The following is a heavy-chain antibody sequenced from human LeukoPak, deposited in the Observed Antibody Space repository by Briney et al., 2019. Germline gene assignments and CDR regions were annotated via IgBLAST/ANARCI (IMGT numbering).Heavy chain of an antibody. D-gene: IGHD5-24*01. J-gene: IGHJ4*02. CDR1: GYTFIGYY. Sequence: ASVKVSCKASGYTFIGYYIHWLRQAPGQGLEWMGRMNPNSGGTNFAQKFQGRVTMTRDTSITTAYMELSRLRSDDTAVYYWSRGTTPRDGYNLFDYWGQGTLVTVSS. CDR3: SRGTTPRDGYNLFDY. V-gene: IGHV1-2*06. CDR2: MNPNSGGT.